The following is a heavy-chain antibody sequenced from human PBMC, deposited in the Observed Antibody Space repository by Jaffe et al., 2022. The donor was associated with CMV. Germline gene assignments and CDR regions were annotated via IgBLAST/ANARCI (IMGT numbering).Heavy chain of an antibody. D-gene: IGHD3-10*01. V-gene: IGHV3-7*01. CDR3: ARDAYYYGSGSYPGEYYYYGMDV. CDR2: IKQDGSEK. CDR1: GFTFSSYW. Sequence: EVQLVESGGGLVQPGGSLRLSCAASGFTFSSYWMSWVRQAPGKGLEWVANIKQDGSEKYYVDSVKGRFTISRDNAKNSLYLQMNSLRAEDTAVYYCARDAYYYGSGSYPGEYYYYGMDVWGQGTTVTVSS. J-gene: IGHJ6*02.